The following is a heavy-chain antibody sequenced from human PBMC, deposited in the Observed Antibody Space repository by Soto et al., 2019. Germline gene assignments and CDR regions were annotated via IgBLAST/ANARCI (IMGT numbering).Heavy chain of an antibody. CDR2: INAGNGNT. Sequence: QVQLVQSGAEVKKPGASVKVSCKASGYTFTSCAMHWVRQAPGQRLEWMGWINAGNGNTKYSQKFQGRVTITRDTSASTAYMELSSLRSEDTAVYYCAGTHYYGSGKPRGPFDYWGQGTLVTVSS. J-gene: IGHJ4*02. CDR1: GYTFTSCA. V-gene: IGHV1-3*01. D-gene: IGHD3-10*01. CDR3: AGTHYYGSGKPRGPFDY.